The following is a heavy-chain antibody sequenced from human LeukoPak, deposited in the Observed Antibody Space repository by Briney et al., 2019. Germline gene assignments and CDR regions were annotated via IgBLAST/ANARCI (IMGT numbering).Heavy chain of an antibody. Sequence: PGGSLRLSSAASGFPFSTYAMSWVRQAPGKGLEWVSTISGSGGSTYYADSVKGRFTISRDNSKNTLYLQMNSLRAEDTAVYYCARDPGGATDYWGQGTLVTVSS. V-gene: IGHV3-23*01. CDR1: GFPFSTYA. J-gene: IGHJ4*02. D-gene: IGHD1-26*01. CDR3: ARDPGGATDY. CDR2: ISGSGGST.